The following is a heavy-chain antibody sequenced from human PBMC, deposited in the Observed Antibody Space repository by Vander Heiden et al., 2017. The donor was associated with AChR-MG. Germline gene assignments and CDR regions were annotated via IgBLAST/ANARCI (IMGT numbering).Heavy chain of an antibody. D-gene: IGHD6-13*01. J-gene: IGHJ4*02. CDR3: AKRSSSSWELDY. V-gene: IGHV3-23*01. CDR2: LSGGGGDI. Sequence: EVQLLESGGGLVQPGGSVGRPCAASGCAFRSYAMNWVRQAPGKGLEWVSALSGGGGDIYYAGSVKGRFTISRDNSQNTLYLQMNSLRAEDTAIYYCAKRSSSSWELDYWGQGTLVTVSS. CDR1: GCAFRSYA.